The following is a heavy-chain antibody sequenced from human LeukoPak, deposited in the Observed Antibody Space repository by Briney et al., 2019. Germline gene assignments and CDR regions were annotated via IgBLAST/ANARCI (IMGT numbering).Heavy chain of an antibody. Sequence: RGSLRLSCAASGFTFSSYDMHWVRQATGKGLEWVSAIGTAGDTYYPGSVKGRFTISRDNSKNTLYLQMNSLRGDDTALYYCAKDATTAVGWVYMDVWGKGTTVTISS. CDR2: IGTAGDT. CDR1: GFTFSSYD. J-gene: IGHJ6*03. CDR3: AKDATTAVGWVYMDV. V-gene: IGHV3-13*01. D-gene: IGHD6-13*01.